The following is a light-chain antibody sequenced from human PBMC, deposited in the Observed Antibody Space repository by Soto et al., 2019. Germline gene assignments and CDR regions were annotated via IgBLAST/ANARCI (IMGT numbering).Light chain of an antibody. CDR1: SSDVGAYNY. V-gene: IGLV2-14*03. J-gene: IGLJ3*02. Sequence: IXCTGTSSDVGAYNYVSWYQHHPGKAPKLMIYDVTNRPSGVSNRFSGSKSGNTASLTISGLQAEDEADYYCSSYTPSSTPVVFGGGTKLTVL. CDR3: SSYTPSSTPVV. CDR2: DVT.